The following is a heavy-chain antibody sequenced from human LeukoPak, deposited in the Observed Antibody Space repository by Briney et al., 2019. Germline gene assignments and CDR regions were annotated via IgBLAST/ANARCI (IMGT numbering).Heavy chain of an antibody. CDR2: TYYSGST. CDR1: GGSISSYY. V-gene: IGHV4-59*01. J-gene: IGHJ4*02. Sequence: SETLSLTCTVSGGSISSYYWSWIRQPPGKGLEWIGYTYYSGSTNYNPSLKSRVTISVDTSKNQFSLKLSSVTAADTAVYCCASYSGSYGTFDDWGQGTLVTVSS. D-gene: IGHD1-26*01. CDR3: ASYSGSYGTFDD.